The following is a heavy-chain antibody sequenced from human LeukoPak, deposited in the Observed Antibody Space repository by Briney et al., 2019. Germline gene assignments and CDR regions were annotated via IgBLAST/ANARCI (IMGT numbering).Heavy chain of an antibody. D-gene: IGHD6-13*01. Sequence: KTSETLSLTCTVSGGSISSSSYYWGWIRQPPGKGLEWIGSIYYSGSTYYNPSLKSRVTISVDTSKNQFSLKLSSVTAADTAVYYCASVPTGIAAAGTGYWGQGTLATVSS. J-gene: IGHJ4*02. CDR1: GGSISSSSYY. V-gene: IGHV4-39*07. CDR2: IYYSGST. CDR3: ASVPTGIAAAGTGY.